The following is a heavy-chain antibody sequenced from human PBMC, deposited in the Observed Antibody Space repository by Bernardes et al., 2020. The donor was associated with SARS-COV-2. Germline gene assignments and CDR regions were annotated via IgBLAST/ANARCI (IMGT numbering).Heavy chain of an antibody. J-gene: IGHJ4*02. CDR2: INEDGSAG. CDR3: TSHPHYHFDA. D-gene: IGHD1-26*01. Sequence: GGSLRLSCAASGLAFSKFWMVWVRQAPGRGLEVVADINEDGSAGFYVDSVRGRFTIARDNTKNFHYLYMNNLRVEDTAVYFCTSHPHYHFDAWGQGTLATVSS. CDR1: GLAFSKFW. V-gene: IGHV3-7*01.